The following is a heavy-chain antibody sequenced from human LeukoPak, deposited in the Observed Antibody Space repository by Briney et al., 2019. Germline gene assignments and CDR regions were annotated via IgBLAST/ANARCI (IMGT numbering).Heavy chain of an antibody. J-gene: IGHJ5*02. Sequence: SETLSLTCTVSGDSIRSYYWSWIRLPAGKGLEWIGRVYTSGSPNYNPSLKSRVTLSVDTSKNQFSLRLSSVTAADTAVYYCARGMRLGSSYWFDPWGQGTLVTVSS. CDR3: ARGMRLGSSYWFDP. CDR1: GDSIRSYY. D-gene: IGHD3-10*01. V-gene: IGHV4-4*07. CDR2: VYTSGSP.